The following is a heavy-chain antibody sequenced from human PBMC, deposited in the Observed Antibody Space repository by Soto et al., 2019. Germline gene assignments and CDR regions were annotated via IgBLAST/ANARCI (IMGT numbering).Heavy chain of an antibody. CDR3: ANVGHWTLGTVLY. CDR1: GFTFSSYG. J-gene: IGHJ4*02. Sequence: SLRLSCAASGFTFSSYGMHWVRQAPGKGLEWVAVISYDGSNKYYADSVKGRFTISRDNSKNTLYLQMNSLRAEDTAVYYCANVGHWTLGTVLYWGPATFVTVST. V-gene: IGHV3-30*18. D-gene: IGHD1-1*01. CDR2: ISYDGSNK.